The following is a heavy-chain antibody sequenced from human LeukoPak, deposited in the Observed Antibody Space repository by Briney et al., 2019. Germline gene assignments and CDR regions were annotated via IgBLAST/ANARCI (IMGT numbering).Heavy chain of an antibody. V-gene: IGHV3-72*01. J-gene: IGHJ5*02. D-gene: IGHD3-3*01. CDR2: IRNKPNSYST. Sequence: GGSLRLSCAASGFTFSDHYMDWVRQAPGKGLEWVGRIRNKPNSYSTEYAASVKGRFTISRDDSKNSLYLRMKSLKTEDTAVYYCTRTFGWFDPWGQGTLVTVSS. CDR1: GFTFSDHY. CDR3: TRTFGWFDP.